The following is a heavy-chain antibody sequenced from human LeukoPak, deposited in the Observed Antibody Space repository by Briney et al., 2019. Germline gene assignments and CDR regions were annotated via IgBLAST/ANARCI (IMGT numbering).Heavy chain of an antibody. CDR1: GGSISSSNW. V-gene: IGHV4-4*02. CDR3: ARRLLWFGDTSYFDY. J-gene: IGHJ4*02. Sequence: SGTLSLTCAVSGGSISSSNWWSWVRQPPGKGLEWIGEIYHSGSTNYNPSLKSRATISVDKSKNQFSLKLSSVTAADTAVYYCARRLLWFGDTSYFDYWGQGTLVTVSS. CDR2: IYHSGST. D-gene: IGHD3-10*01.